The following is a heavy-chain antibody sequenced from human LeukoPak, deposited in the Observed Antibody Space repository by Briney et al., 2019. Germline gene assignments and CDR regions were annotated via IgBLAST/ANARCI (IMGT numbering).Heavy chain of an antibody. D-gene: IGHD5-12*01. Sequence: PGGSLRLSCAASGFSVIRSFMSWVRQAPGKGLEWVSVIYSDGRTYYADAVKGRFTISRDNSQNTLYLLMNSLRAEDTAVYYCAREVARYIGERGYFDYWGQGTLVAVSS. J-gene: IGHJ4*02. CDR1: GFSVIRSF. V-gene: IGHV3-66*01. CDR3: AREVARYIGERGYFDY. CDR2: IYSDGRT.